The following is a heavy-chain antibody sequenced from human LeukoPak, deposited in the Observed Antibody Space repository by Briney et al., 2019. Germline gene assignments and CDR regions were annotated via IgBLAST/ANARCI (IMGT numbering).Heavy chain of an antibody. J-gene: IGHJ4*02. Sequence: ASVKVSCKASGYTFTSYYMHWVRQAPGQGLEWMGIINPSGGSTSYAQKLQGRVTMTTDTSTSTAYMELRSLRSDDTAVYYCARGAEPDYYDSSNLYAYWGQGTLVTVSS. D-gene: IGHD3-22*01. CDR1: GYTFTSYY. CDR2: INPSGGST. V-gene: IGHV1-46*01. CDR3: ARGAEPDYYDSSNLYAY.